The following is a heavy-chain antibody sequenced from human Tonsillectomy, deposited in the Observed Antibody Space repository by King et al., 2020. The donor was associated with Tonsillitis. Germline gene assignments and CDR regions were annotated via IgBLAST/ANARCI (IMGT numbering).Heavy chain of an antibody. D-gene: IGHD3-3*01. CDR2: ISGSGGST. Sequence: EVQLVESGGGLVQPGGSLRLSCAASGFTFSSYAMSWVRQAPGKGLEWVSGISGSGGSTYYADSVKGRFTISRDNSKNTLYLQMNSLRAEDTAVYYCARLTIFGVVPYYFDSWGQGTLVTVSS. CDR3: ARLTIFGVVPYYFDS. V-gene: IGHV3-23*04. CDR1: GFTFSSYA. J-gene: IGHJ4*02.